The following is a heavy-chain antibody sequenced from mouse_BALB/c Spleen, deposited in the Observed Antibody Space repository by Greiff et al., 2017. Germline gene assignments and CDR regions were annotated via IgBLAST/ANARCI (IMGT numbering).Heavy chain of an antibody. Sequence: EVHLVESGPGLVKPSQSLSLTCTVTGYSITSDYAWNWIRQFPGNKLEWMGYISYDGSNNYNPSLKNRISITRDTSKNQFFLKLNSVTTEDTATYYCARNDGPSYAMDYWGQGTSVTVSS. CDR3: ARNDGPSYAMDY. J-gene: IGHJ4*01. V-gene: IGHV3-6*02. CDR1: GYSITSDYA. D-gene: IGHD2-3*01. CDR2: ISYDGSN.